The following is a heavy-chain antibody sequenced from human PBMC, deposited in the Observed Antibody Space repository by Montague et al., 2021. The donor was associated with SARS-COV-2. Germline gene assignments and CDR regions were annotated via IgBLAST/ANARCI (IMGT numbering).Heavy chain of an antibody. J-gene: IGHJ6*02. CDR3: ARGSGCSGGSCYSEWDPHYYSGMDV. V-gene: IGHV4-4*02. CDR1: GDSISTDNW. D-gene: IGHD2-15*01. CDR2: INHSGST. Sequence: SETLSLTCVVSGDSISTDNWWTWVRLPPGKGLEWIGEINHSGSTNYNPSLKSRVTISVGTSKNQFSLKLSSVTAADTAVYYCARGSGCSGGSCYSEWDPHYYSGMDVWGQGTTVTVSS.